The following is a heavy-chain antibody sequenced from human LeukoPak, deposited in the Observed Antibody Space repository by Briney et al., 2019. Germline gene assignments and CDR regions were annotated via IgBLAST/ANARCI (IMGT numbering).Heavy chain of an antibody. CDR2: INAGNGNT. V-gene: IGHV1-3*01. Sequence: GASVKVSCKASEYTFTSYAMHWVRQAPGQRLEWMGWINAGNGNTKYSQKFQGRVTITRDTSANTAYMELSSLRSEDTAVYYCARDPSLRFGELTLLDYWGQGTLVTVSS. CDR1: EYTFTSYA. J-gene: IGHJ4*02. CDR3: ARDPSLRFGELTLLDY. D-gene: IGHD3-10*01.